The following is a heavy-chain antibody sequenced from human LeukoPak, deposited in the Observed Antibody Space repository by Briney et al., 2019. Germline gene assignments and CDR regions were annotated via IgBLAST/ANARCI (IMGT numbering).Heavy chain of an antibody. CDR1: GDSVSSNSAA. V-gene: IGHV6-1*01. Sequence: SQTLSLTCAISGDSVSSNSAAWNWIRQSPSRGLEWLGRTYYRSKWYNDYAVSVKSRITINPDTSKNQFSLQLNSVTPEDTAVYYCARGREGYSGYDNRFYYYYYYMDVWGKGTTVTISS. CDR3: ARGREGYSGYDNRFYYYYYYMDV. CDR2: TYYRSKWYN. J-gene: IGHJ6*03. D-gene: IGHD5-12*01.